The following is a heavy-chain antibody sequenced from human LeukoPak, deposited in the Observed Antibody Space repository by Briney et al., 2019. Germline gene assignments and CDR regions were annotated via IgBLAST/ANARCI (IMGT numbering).Heavy chain of an antibody. V-gene: IGHV4-59*08. Sequence: SETLSLTCTVSGGSINSYSWSWIRQPPGKGLEWIGCINYSGSTNYNPSLKSRVTISMDTSSNHFSLMMSSVTPADTAVYYCARGTKSSRVTVLTSFWFFDLWGRGTLVTVSS. CDR1: GGSINSYS. CDR3: ARGTKSSRVTVLTSFWFFDL. CDR2: INYSGST. J-gene: IGHJ2*01. D-gene: IGHD2-21*02.